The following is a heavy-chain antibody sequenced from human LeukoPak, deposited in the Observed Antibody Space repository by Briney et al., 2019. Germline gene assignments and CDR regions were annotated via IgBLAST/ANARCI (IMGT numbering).Heavy chain of an antibody. CDR1: GFTFSSYA. J-gene: IGHJ4*02. Sequence: PGGSLRLSCVASGFTFSSYAMSWVRQAPGKGLEWVSSVSDSGATTYYADSVKGRFTISRDNSKNTLYLQMNSLRAEDTAVYYCARKYDSSGYYPEKNPSPFDYWGQGTLVTVSS. D-gene: IGHD3-22*01. V-gene: IGHV3-23*01. CDR2: VSDSGATT. CDR3: ARKYDSSGYYPEKNPSPFDY.